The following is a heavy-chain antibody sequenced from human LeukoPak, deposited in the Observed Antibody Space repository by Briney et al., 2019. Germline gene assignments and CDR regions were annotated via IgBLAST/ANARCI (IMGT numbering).Heavy chain of an antibody. CDR1: GGSFSGYY. J-gene: IGHJ6*03. CDR3: ARGEYSSGWFDYYYYYYMDV. V-gene: IGHV4-34*01. CDR2: INPSRNT. Sequence: PSETLSLTCAVFGGSFSGYYWNWIRQPPGKGLEWIGQINPSRNTNYNPSLKSRVTISVDTSKNQFSLKLSSVTAADTAVYYCARGEYSSGWFDYYYYYYMDVWGKGTTVTISS. D-gene: IGHD6-19*01.